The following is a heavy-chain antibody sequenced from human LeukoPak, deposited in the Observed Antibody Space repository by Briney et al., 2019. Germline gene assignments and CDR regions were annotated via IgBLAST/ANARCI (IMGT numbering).Heavy chain of an antibody. CDR1: GFTFSSYA. J-gene: IGHJ4*02. D-gene: IGHD5-18*01. Sequence: GGSLRLSCAASGFTFSSYAMHWVRQAPGKGLEWVAVISYDGSNKYYADSVKGRFTISRGNSKNTLYLQMNSLRAEDTAVYYCARDAPDTAMVLSYWGQGTLVTVSS. CDR2: ISYDGSNK. V-gene: IGHV3-30-3*01. CDR3: ARDAPDTAMVLSY.